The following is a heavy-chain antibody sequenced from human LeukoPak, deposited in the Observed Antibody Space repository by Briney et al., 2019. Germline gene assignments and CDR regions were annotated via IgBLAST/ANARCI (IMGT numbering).Heavy chain of an antibody. CDR2: INPISGGT. V-gene: IGHV1-2*06. CDR3: ARGSIVGATESLGFDY. J-gene: IGHJ4*02. CDR1: GYTFTGYY. Sequence: ASVKVSCKASGYTFTGYYMHWVRQAPGQGLEYMGRINPISGGTVYAQKFQGRVTMTRDTSITTAYMELTRLTSDDTAVYYCARGSIVGATESLGFDYWGQGTPVTVSS. D-gene: IGHD1-26*01.